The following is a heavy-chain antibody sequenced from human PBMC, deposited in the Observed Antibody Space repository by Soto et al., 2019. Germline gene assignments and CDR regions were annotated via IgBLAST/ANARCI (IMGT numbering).Heavy chain of an antibody. Sequence: GGSLRLSCVASGFTFNSYAMHWVRQAPGKGLEWVALISYNGRKEYYADSVKGRFSISRDNSKNTLYVQMNTLREEDTAVYYCAKDSLMREVPAAINLDFRGPGTLLTGSS. CDR3: AKDSLMREVPAAINLDF. V-gene: IGHV3-30*18. CDR1: GFTFNSYA. D-gene: IGHD2-2*02. J-gene: IGHJ4*02. CDR2: ISYNGRKE.